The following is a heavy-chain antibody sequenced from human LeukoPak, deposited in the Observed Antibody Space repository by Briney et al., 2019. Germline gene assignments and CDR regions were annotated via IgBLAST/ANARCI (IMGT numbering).Heavy chain of an antibody. CDR3: AKDRGYYYGSGALFDY. CDR2: ISWNSGSI. J-gene: IGHJ4*02. D-gene: IGHD3-10*01. CDR1: GFTFDDYA. V-gene: IGHV3-9*01. Sequence: GGSLRLSCAASGFTFDDYAMHWVRQAPGKGLEWVSGISWNSGSIGYADSVKGRFTISRDNAKNSLYLQMNSLRAEDTALYYCAKDRGYYYGSGALFDYWGQGTLVTVSS.